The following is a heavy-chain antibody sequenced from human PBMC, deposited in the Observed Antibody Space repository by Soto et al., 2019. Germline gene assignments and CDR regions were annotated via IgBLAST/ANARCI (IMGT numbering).Heavy chain of an antibody. D-gene: IGHD3-3*01. CDR3: VKDTRFGVVTHRGYYYYGMDV. J-gene: IGHJ6*02. Sequence: GGSLRLSCSASGFTFSSYAMHWVRQAPGKGLEYVSAISSNGGSTYYADSVKGRFTISRDNSKNTLYLQMSSLRAEDTAVYYCVKDTRFGVVTHRGYYYYGMDVWGQGTTVTVSS. CDR2: ISSNGGST. V-gene: IGHV3-64D*08. CDR1: GFTFSSYA.